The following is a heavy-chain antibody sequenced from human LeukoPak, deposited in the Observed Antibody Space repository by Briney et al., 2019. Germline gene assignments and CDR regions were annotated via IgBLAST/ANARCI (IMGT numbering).Heavy chain of an antibody. V-gene: IGHV3-9*01. D-gene: IGHD5-12*01. J-gene: IGHJ6*02. Sequence: PGGSLRLSCAASGFTFDDYAMHWVRQAPGKGLEWVSGISWNSGSIGYADSVKGRFTISRDNAKNSLYLQMNSLRAEDTALYYCAKDIFPSGGNDTPSYYGMDVWGQGTTVTVS. CDR3: AKDIFPSGGNDTPSYYGMDV. CDR1: GFTFDDYA. CDR2: ISWNSGSI.